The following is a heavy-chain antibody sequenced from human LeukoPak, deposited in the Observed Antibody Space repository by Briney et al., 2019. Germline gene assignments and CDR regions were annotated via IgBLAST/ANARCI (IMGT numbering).Heavy chain of an antibody. CDR1: GFTFDDYA. CDR2: ISWNSGSI. Sequence: PGGSLRLSCAASGFTFDDYAMHWVRQAPGKGLEWVSGISWNSGSIGHADSVKGRFTISRDNAKNSLYLQMNSLRAEDTALYYCAKDISFGDSSGYVDYWGQGTLVTVSS. D-gene: IGHD3-22*01. CDR3: AKDISFGDSSGYVDY. V-gene: IGHV3-9*01. J-gene: IGHJ4*02.